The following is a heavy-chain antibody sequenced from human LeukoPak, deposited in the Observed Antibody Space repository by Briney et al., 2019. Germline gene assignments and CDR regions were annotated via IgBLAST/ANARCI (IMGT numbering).Heavy chain of an antibody. J-gene: IGHJ4*02. D-gene: IGHD5-12*01. CDR3: ARNRATAYYFDY. CDR1: GGTFSSYA. CDR2: IIPIFGTA. V-gene: IGHV1-69*13. Sequence: SVKVSCKASGGTFSSYAISWVRQAPGQGLEWMGGIIPIFGTANYAQKFQGRVTITADESTSTAYMELSSLRSEDTAVYYCARNRATAYYFDYWGQGTLVTVSS.